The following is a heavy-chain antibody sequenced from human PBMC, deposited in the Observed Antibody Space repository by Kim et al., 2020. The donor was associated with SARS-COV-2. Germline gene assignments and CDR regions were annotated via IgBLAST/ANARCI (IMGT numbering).Heavy chain of an antibody. CDR3: AKDYKDREPYYDFWSGYYTENYYYYGMDV. Sequence: GGSLRLSCAASGFTFGDYAMHWVRQAPGKGLEWVSGISWNSGSIGYADSVKGRFTISRDNAKNSLYLQMNSLRAEDTALYYCAKDYKDREPYYDFWSGYYTENYYYYGMDVWGQGTTVTVSS. V-gene: IGHV3-9*01. CDR1: GFTFGDYA. D-gene: IGHD3-3*01. J-gene: IGHJ6*02. CDR2: ISWNSGSI.